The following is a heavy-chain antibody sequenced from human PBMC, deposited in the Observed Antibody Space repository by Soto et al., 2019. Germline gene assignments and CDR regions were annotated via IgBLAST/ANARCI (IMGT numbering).Heavy chain of an antibody. J-gene: IGHJ3*01. CDR3: ARGGSSDWQVAFDF. V-gene: IGHV4-34*01. CDR2: VNHNGRN. Sequence: SETLSLTCAVYGGSFSGYFWNWIRQTPGKGLEWIGKVNHNGRNNYNPSLKSRVTISLDMSKNQISLKLTSVTAADTAVYYCARGGSSDWQVAFDFWGQGTMVTV. CDR1: GGSFSGYF. D-gene: IGHD6-19*01.